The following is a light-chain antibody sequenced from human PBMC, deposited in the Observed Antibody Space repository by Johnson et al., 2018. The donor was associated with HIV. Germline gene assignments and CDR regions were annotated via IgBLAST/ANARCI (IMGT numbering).Light chain of an antibody. CDR3: ATWHSSLSVGGV. CDR1: NSNIGNIY. CDR2: ENN. J-gene: IGLJ1*01. V-gene: IGLV1-51*02. Sequence: QSVLKQPPSVSAAPGQKVTISCSRSNSNIGNIYVSWYQQLPGTAPKLLIDENNKRTSAIPDRLSGSKSGTSATLGITGLQTGDEADYYCATWHSSLSVGGVFGTGTKVTVL.